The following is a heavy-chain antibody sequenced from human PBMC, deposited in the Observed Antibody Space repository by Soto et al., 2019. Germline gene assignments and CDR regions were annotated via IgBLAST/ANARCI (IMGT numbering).Heavy chain of an antibody. D-gene: IGHD5-18*01. CDR3: ARAITGIQPRLRGHDAFDI. Sequence: SQTLSLTCAISGDSASSNSAAWNWIRQSPSRGLEWLGRTYYRSKWYNDYAVSVKSRITINPDTSKNQFSLQLNSVTPEDTAVYYCARAITGIQPRLRGHDAFDISGQGIMVTV. J-gene: IGHJ3*02. CDR2: TYYRSKWYN. V-gene: IGHV6-1*01. CDR1: GDSASSNSAA.